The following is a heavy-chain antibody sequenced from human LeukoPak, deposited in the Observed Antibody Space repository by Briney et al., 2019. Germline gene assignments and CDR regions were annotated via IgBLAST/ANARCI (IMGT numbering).Heavy chain of an antibody. CDR1: GYSFTSYW. D-gene: IGHD3-22*01. Sequence: GESLKISGKGSGYSFTSYWIGWLRQMPGKGLEGMGIIYPGDSDTRYSPSFQGQATISADKSISTAYLQWSSLKASDTAMYYCARHTYDSSGYYYLIDYWGQGTLVTVSS. J-gene: IGHJ4*02. V-gene: IGHV5-51*01. CDR3: ARHTYDSSGYYYLIDY. CDR2: IYPGDSDT.